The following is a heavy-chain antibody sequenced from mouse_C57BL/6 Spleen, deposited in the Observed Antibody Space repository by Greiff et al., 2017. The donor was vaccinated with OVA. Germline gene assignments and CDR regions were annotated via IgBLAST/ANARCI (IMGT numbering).Heavy chain of an antibody. Sequence: QVQLQQPGAELVRPGTSVKLSCKASGYTFTSYWMHWVKQRPGQGLEWIGVIDPSDSYTNYNQKFKGKATLTVDTSSSTAYMQLSSLTSEDSAVYYCAREVPRYLSAYWGQGTLVTVSA. CDR2: IDPSDSYT. V-gene: IGHV1-59*01. CDR1: GYTFTSYW. CDR3: AREVPRYLSAY. D-gene: IGHD6-1*01. J-gene: IGHJ3*01.